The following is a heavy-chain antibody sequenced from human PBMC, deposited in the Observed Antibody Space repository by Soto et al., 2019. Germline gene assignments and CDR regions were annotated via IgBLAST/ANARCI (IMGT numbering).Heavy chain of an antibody. CDR2: IKATAYGGTT. V-gene: IGHV3-15*01. J-gene: IGHJ4*02. CDR3: ATDDTSGYYFQT. CDR1: NFTFRYAW. D-gene: IGHD3-22*01. Sequence: GGSLRLSCAASNFTFRYAWMSWVRQAPGKGLEWVGRIKATAYGGTTDYAASVKGRFVISRDDSKDMLYLQMNSLKREDTARYYCATDDTSGYYFQTWGLGTLVTVSS.